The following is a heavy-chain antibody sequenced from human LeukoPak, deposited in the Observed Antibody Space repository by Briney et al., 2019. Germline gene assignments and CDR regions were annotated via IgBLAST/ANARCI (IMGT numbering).Heavy chain of an antibody. V-gene: IGHV4-28*01. CDR2: IYHSGTT. CDR1: GYSITSSSW. J-gene: IGHJ4*02. Sequence: PSETPSLTCAVSGYSITSSSWWGWIRRPPGKGLEWIGYIYHSGTTYYNPSLQSRVTMSVDTSKNQFSLKLSSVTAVDTAVYYCARKENVYYYFDYWGQGTLVTVSS. D-gene: IGHD3-10*01. CDR3: ARKENVYYYFDY.